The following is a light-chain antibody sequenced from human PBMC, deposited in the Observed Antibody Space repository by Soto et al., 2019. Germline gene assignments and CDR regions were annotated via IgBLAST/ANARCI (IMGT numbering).Light chain of an antibody. V-gene: IGLV5-45*01. J-gene: IGLJ1*01. Sequence: QSVLTQPASLSASPGASASLTCTLRSDINVGTYTIYWYQQKPGSPPQYLLRYKSDSHKGQGSGVPSRFSASKDASANAGILLISGLQSEDEADYYCMIWHGNAYVFGSGTKLTVL. CDR3: MIWHGNAYV. CDR1: SDINVGTYT. CDR2: YKSDSHK.